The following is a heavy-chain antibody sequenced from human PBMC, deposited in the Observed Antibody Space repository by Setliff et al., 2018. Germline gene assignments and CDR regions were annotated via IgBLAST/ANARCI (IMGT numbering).Heavy chain of an antibody. CDR3: ARGETSSGWYIYYYYYMDV. CDR1: GGSFSGYY. CDR2: IYYSGST. D-gene: IGHD6-19*01. Sequence: SETLSLTCAVYGGSFSGYYWSWIRQPPGKRLEWIGYIYYSGSTNYNPSLKSRVTISVDTSKNQFSLKLSSVTAADTAVYYCARGETSSGWYIYYYYYMDVWGKGTTVTVSS. J-gene: IGHJ6*03. V-gene: IGHV4-59*01.